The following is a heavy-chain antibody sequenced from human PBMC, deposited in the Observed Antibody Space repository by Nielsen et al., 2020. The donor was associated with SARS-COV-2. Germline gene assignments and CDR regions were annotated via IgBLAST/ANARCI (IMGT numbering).Heavy chain of an antibody. V-gene: IGHV5-10-1*01. J-gene: IGHJ5*02. D-gene: IGHD4-11*01. Sequence: WIRQPPGKGLEWMGRIDPSDSYTNYSPSFQGHVTISADKSISTAYLQWSSLKASDTAMYYCARLHQYSNYPWFDPWGQGTLVTVSS. CDR2: IDPSDSYT. CDR3: ARLHQYSNYPWFDP.